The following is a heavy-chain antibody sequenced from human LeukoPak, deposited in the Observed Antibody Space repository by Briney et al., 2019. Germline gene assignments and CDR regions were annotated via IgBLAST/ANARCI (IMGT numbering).Heavy chain of an antibody. J-gene: IGHJ4*02. Sequence: SETLSLTCAVYGGSFSGYYWSWIRQPPGKGLEWIGEINHSGSTNYNPSLKSRVTISVDTSKNQFSLNLSSVTAADTAVYYCARSYGSAWYPGFDFWGQGTLVTVSS. V-gene: IGHV4-34*01. CDR1: GGSFSGYY. D-gene: IGHD6-19*01. CDR3: ARSYGSAWYPGFDF. CDR2: INHSGST.